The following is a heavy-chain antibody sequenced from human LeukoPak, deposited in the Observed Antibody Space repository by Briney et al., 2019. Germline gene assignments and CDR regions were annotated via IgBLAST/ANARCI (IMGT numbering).Heavy chain of an antibody. J-gene: IGHJ4*02. D-gene: IGHD4-17*01. CDR3: ARAKTTVTTDPFDY. Sequence: GGSLRLSCAASGFIFSYYSMNWVRQAPGKGLECVSSISSSSSYIYYADSVKGRFTISRDYAKNSLYLQMNSLRAEDTAVYYCARAKTTVTTDPFDYWGQGTLVTVSS. V-gene: IGHV3-21*01. CDR2: ISSSSSYI. CDR1: GFIFSYYS.